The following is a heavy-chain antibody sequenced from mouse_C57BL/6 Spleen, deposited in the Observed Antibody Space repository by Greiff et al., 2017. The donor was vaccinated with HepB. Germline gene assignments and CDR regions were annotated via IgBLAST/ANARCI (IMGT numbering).Heavy chain of an antibody. Sequence: VMLVESGAELVKPGASVKISCKASGYAFSSYWMNWVKQRPGKGLEWIGQIYPGDGDTNYNGKFKGKATLTADKSSSTAYMQLSSLTSEDSAVYFCARRGDLGRFDYWGQGTTLTVSS. CDR3: ARRGDLGRFDY. CDR1: GYAFSSYW. J-gene: IGHJ2*01. CDR2: IYPGDGDT. D-gene: IGHD3-3*01. V-gene: IGHV1-80*01.